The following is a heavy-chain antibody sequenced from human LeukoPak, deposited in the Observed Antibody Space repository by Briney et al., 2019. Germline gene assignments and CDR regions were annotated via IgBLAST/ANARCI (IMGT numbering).Heavy chain of an antibody. CDR1: GCIFSNNG. CDR3: ARTGGCGNDCYSFDL. V-gene: IGHV3-33*01. Sequence: GWSLTLSCAATGCIFSNNGMHGVGQTPGKGLAWVAVVYYDWCNTHYVDSVKGRSTIYRDNSKNMLYLQMNSLRGEDTAVYYCARTGGCGNDCYSFDLWGQGTLVTVSS. J-gene: IGHJ4*02. CDR2: VYYDWCNT. D-gene: IGHD2-21*02.